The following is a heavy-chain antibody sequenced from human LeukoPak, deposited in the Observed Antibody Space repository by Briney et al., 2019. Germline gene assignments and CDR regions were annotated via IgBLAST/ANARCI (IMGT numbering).Heavy chain of an antibody. D-gene: IGHD5-12*01. CDR1: GGSISSYY. Sequence: SETLSLTCTVSGGSISSYYWSWIRQPPGKGLEWIGYIYYSGSTNYNPSLKSRVTISVDTSKNQFSLKLSSVTAADTAVYYCARTWIGTPFDIWGQGTMVTVSS. J-gene: IGHJ3*02. CDR2: IYYSGST. CDR3: ARTWIGTPFDI. V-gene: IGHV4-59*08.